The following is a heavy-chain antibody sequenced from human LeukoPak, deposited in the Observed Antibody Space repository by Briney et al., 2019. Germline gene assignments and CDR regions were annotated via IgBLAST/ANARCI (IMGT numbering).Heavy chain of an antibody. CDR2: IRYDGSNK. Sequence: GGSLRLSCAASGFTFSSYGMHWVRQAPGKGLEWVAFIRYDGSNKYYADSVKGRFTISRDNSKNTLYLQMNSLRAEDTAVYYCAKDLGTVDYYGSGSFHWIDPWGQGTLVTVSS. J-gene: IGHJ5*02. CDR1: GFTFSSYG. D-gene: IGHD3-10*01. CDR3: AKDLGTVDYYGSGSFHWIDP. V-gene: IGHV3-30*02.